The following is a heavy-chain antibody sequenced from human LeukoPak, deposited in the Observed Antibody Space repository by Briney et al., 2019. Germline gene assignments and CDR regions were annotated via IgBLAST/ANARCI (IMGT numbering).Heavy chain of an antibody. D-gene: IGHD1-1*01. Sequence: ASVKVSCKASGYTFTSSGITWVRQAPGQGLEWMGWISAYTGNTNYGQKLQGRVTMTTDTSTSTAYMELRSLRFDDTAVYYCARDPGNWNDQGPHLFFDYWGQGTLVTVSS. CDR1: GYTFTSSG. CDR3: ARDPGNWNDQGPHLFFDY. CDR2: ISAYTGNT. J-gene: IGHJ4*02. V-gene: IGHV1-18*01.